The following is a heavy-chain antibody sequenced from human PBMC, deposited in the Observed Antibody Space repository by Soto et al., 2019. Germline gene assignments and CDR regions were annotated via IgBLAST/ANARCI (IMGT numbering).Heavy chain of an antibody. D-gene: IGHD6-13*01. Sequence: SETLSLTCAVYGGSFSGYYWSWIRQPPGKGLEWIGEINHSGSTNYNPSLKSRVTISVDTSENQFSLKLSSVTAADTAVYYCARGMEQLVEYYFDYWGQGTLVTVSS. CDR2: INHSGST. CDR1: GGSFSGYY. CDR3: ARGMEQLVEYYFDY. V-gene: IGHV4-34*01. J-gene: IGHJ4*02.